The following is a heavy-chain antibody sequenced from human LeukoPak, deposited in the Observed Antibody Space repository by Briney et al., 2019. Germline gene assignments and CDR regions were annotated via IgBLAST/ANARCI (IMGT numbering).Heavy chain of an antibody. Sequence: PGRSLRLSCTASGFTFGDYAMSWVRQAPGKGLEWVGFIRSKAYGGTTEYAASVKGRFTISRDDSKSIAYPQMNSLKTEDTAVYYCTRSGSYLLIDYWGQGTLVTVSS. D-gene: IGHD1-26*01. V-gene: IGHV3-49*04. CDR1: GFTFGDYA. J-gene: IGHJ4*02. CDR2: IRSKAYGGTT. CDR3: TRSGSYLLIDY.